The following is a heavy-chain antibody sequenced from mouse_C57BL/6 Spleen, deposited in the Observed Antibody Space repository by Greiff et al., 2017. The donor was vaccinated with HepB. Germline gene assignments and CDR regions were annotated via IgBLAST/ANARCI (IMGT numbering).Heavy chain of an antibody. Sequence: VQLQQPGAELVRPGSSVKLSCKASGYTFTSYWMHWVKQRPIQGLEWIGNIDPSDSETHYNQKFKDKATLTVDKSSSTAYMQLSSLTSEDSAVYYCARRDDYDVRAMDYWGQGTSVTVSS. CDR1: GYTFTSYW. J-gene: IGHJ4*01. CDR2: IDPSDSET. CDR3: ARRDDYDVRAMDY. D-gene: IGHD2-4*01. V-gene: IGHV1-52*01.